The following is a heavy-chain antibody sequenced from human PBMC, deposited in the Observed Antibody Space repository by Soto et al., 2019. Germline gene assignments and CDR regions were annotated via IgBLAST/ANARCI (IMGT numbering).Heavy chain of an antibody. J-gene: IGHJ5*02. CDR3: AHSLYDYVGGTNCFDP. CDR1: GFSLSTSGVG. V-gene: IGHV2-5*02. Sequence: SGPTLVNPTQTLTLTCTFSGFSLSTSGVGVGWIRQPPGKALEWLALIYWDDDKRYSPSLKSRLTITKNTSKNQVVLTMTNIKPVDTATFYCAHSLYDYVGGTNCFDPGGQGTLVTVSS. CDR2: IYWDDDK. D-gene: IGHD3-16*01.